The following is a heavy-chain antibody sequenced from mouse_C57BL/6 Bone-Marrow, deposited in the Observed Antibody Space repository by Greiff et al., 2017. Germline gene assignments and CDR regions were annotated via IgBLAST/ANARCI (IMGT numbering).Heavy chain of an antibody. J-gene: IGHJ4*01. Sequence: VQLQQPGAELVRPGTSVKLSCKASGYTFTSYWMHWVKQRPGQGLEWIGVIDPSDSYTNYNQKFKGKATLTVDTSSSTAYMQLSSLTSEDSAVYYCARGHYRAMDYWGQGTSVTVSS. CDR3: ARGHYRAMDY. CDR1: GYTFTSYW. V-gene: IGHV1-59*01. CDR2: IDPSDSYT. D-gene: IGHD2-12*01.